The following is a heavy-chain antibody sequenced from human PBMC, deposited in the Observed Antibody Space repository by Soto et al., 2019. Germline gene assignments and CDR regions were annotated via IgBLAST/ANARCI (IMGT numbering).Heavy chain of an antibody. Sequence: GGSLRLSCAASGFAFSSYSMNWVRQAPGKGLEWVSSISSGSTYINYADSLKGRFTISRDNAENSLFLQMYSLRVEDTAVYYCARAPYDSDGMDVWGQGTTVTVS. CDR2: ISSGSTYI. CDR1: GFAFSSYS. CDR3: ARAPYDSDGMDV. J-gene: IGHJ6*02. D-gene: IGHD5-12*01. V-gene: IGHV3-21*01.